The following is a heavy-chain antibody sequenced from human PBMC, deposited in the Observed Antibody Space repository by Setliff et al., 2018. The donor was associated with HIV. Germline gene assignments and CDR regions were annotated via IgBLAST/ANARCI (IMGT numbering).Heavy chain of an antibody. CDR1: GYSISSGYY. Sequence: PSETLSLTCAVSGYSISSGYYWGWIRQPPGKGLEWIGSIYYSGSTYYNPSLKSRVTISVDTSKNQFSLKLSSVTAADTAVYYCARLRREEQWLVRGWFGPWGQGTLVTVSS. CDR2: IYYSGST. CDR3: ARLRREEQWLVRGWFGP. V-gene: IGHV4-38-2*01. D-gene: IGHD6-19*01. J-gene: IGHJ5*02.